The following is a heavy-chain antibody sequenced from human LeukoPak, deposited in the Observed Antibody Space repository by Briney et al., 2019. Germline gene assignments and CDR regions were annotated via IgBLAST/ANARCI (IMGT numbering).Heavy chain of an antibody. Sequence: GGSLRLSCAASGFTFSSYAMSWVRQAPGKGLEWVSGISGSGGSTYYADSVKGRFTISRDNSKNTLYVQMNSLRAEDTAVYHCALYGAPDHWGQGTLVTVSS. V-gene: IGHV3-23*01. D-gene: IGHD4/OR15-4a*01. J-gene: IGHJ4*02. CDR2: ISGSGGST. CDR3: ALYGAPDH. CDR1: GFTFSSYA.